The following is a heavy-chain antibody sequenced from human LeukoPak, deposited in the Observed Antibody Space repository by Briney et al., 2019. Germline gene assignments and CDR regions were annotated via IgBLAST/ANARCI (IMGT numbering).Heavy chain of an antibody. V-gene: IGHV4-59*08. D-gene: IGHD3-22*01. Sequence: SETLSLTCTVSGGSISSYYWSWIRQPPGKGLEWIGYIYYSGSTNYNPSLKSRVTISVDTSKNRFSLKLSSVTAADTAVYYCARHEPLLGYYDRSGYIDYWGQGTLVTVSS. CDR2: IYYSGST. CDR1: GGSISSYY. CDR3: ARHEPLLGYYDRSGYIDY. J-gene: IGHJ4*02.